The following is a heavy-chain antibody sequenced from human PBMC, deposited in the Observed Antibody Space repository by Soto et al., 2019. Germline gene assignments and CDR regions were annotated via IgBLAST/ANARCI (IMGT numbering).Heavy chain of an antibody. J-gene: IGHJ6*02. CDR3: ARDSSSGWYGGAYYYYGMDV. V-gene: IGHV1-2*02. CDR2: INPNSGGT. D-gene: IGHD6-19*01. CDR1: GYTFTGYY. Sequence: GASVKVSCKASGYTFTGYYMHWVRQAPGQGLEWMGWINPNSGGTNYAQKFQGRVTMTRDTSISTAYMELSRLRSDDTAVYYCARDSSSGWYGGAYYYYGMDVWGQGTTVTVS.